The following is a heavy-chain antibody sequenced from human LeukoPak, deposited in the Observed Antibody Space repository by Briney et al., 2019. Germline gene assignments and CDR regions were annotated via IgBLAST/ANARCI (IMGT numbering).Heavy chain of an antibody. CDR2: IYSGGST. J-gene: IGHJ5*02. CDR3: AAQSSTSGWFDL. D-gene: IGHD6-6*01. V-gene: IGHV3-53*01. CDR1: GFTVSSNY. Sequence: GGSLRLSCAASGFTVSSNYMSWVRQAPGKGLEWVSVIYSGGSTYYADSVKGRCTISRDNAKNSLYLQMNSLRAEDTAVYYCAAQSSTSGWFDLWGQGTLVTVSS.